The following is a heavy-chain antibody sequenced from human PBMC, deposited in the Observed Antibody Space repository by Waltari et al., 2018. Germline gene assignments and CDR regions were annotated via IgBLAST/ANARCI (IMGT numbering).Heavy chain of an antibody. Sequence: QEQLQESGPGLVKPSETLSLTCSVSGGSLSNYYWSWIRQPAGRGLEWIGRIYTSVSANYRPSLKGRVTMSVETAKNQFSLKLNSVTAADTAVYYCAREVRRDGFNYLDYWGQGTLVTVSS. D-gene: IGHD5-12*01. CDR1: GGSLSNYY. CDR3: AREVRRDGFNYLDY. V-gene: IGHV4-4*07. J-gene: IGHJ4*02. CDR2: IYTSVSA.